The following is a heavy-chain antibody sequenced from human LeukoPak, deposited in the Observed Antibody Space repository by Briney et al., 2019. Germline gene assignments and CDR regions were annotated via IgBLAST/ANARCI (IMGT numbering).Heavy chain of an antibody. V-gene: IGHV3-7*01. J-gene: IGHJ6*03. CDR2: IKQDGSEK. CDR1: GFTFSSYW. Sequence: EPGGSLRLSCAASGFTFSSYWMSWVRQAPGKGLEWVANIKQDGSEKYYVDSVKGRFTISRDNAKNSLYLQMNSLRAEDTAVYYCARDVGYCSSTSCSLLYYYYYMDVWGKGATVTVSS. D-gene: IGHD2-2*01. CDR3: ARDVGYCSSTSCSLLYYYYYMDV.